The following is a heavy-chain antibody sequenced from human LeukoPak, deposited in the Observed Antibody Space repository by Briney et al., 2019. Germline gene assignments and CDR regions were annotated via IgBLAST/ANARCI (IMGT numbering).Heavy chain of an antibody. D-gene: IGHD1-26*01. CDR1: GFTFDDYA. CDR3: AKDSGSELDY. V-gene: IGHV3-9*03. J-gene: IGHJ4*02. CDR2: ISWNSGSI. Sequence: PGGSLRLSCAASGFTFDDYAMHWVRQAPGKGLEWVSGISWNSGSIGYADSVKGRFTISRDNAKNSLYLQMNSLRAEDMALYYCAKDSGSELDYWGQGTLVTVSS.